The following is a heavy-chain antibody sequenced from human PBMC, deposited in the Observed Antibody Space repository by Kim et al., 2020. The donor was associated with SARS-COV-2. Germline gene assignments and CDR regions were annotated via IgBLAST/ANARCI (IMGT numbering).Heavy chain of an antibody. CDR3: ASRIAVAGPWTPGFDY. CDR1: GYTFTSYA. J-gene: IGHJ4*02. V-gene: IGHV7-4-1*02. Sequence: ASVKVSCKASGYTFTSYAMNWVRQAPGQGLEWMGWINTNTGNPTYAQGFTGRFVFSLDTSVSTAYLQISSLKAEDTAVYYCASRIAVAGPWTPGFDYWGQGALVTVSS. CDR2: INTNTGNP. D-gene: IGHD6-19*01.